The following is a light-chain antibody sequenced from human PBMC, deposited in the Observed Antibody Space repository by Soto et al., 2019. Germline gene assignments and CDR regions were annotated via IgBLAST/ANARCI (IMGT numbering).Light chain of an antibody. Sequence: EIVLTQSPGTLSLSPGERATLSCRASQSFSSNFLAWYQQKPGQTPRLLIYCASNRATGIPDRFSGSGSGTDFTLTISRLEPEDFAVYYCQQYDSYPRTFGQGTKVEIK. J-gene: IGKJ1*01. CDR2: CAS. V-gene: IGKV3-20*01. CDR3: QQYDSYPRT. CDR1: QSFSSNF.